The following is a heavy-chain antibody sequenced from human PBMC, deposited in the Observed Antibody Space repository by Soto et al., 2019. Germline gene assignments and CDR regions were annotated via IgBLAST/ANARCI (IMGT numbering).Heavy chain of an antibody. J-gene: IGHJ4*02. CDR1: GFTFSSYG. CDR3: AKDRRAGGNYGFYSDF. D-gene: IGHD1-7*01. CDR2: SSATGAGT. Sequence: EVQLLESGGGLVQPGGSLRLSCAASGFTFSSYGITWVRQAPGKGLEWVSFSSATGAGTYYADSVKGRFTISRDNSKNTLYLQTTSLRADDTAVYYCAKDRRAGGNYGFYSDFWGQGALVIVSS. V-gene: IGHV3-23*01.